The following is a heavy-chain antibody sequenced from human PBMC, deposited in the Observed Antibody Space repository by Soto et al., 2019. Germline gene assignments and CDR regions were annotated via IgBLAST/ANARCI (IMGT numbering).Heavy chain of an antibody. J-gene: IGHJ4*02. CDR2: ISGSGGST. CDR1: GFTFSSYA. Sequence: PGGSLRLSCAASGFTFSSYAMSWVRQAPGKGLEWVSAISGSGGSTYYADSVKGRFTISRDNSKNTLYLQMNSLRAEDTAVYYCAKDERGYSYGPYFDYWGQGTLVTVSS. D-gene: IGHD5-18*01. V-gene: IGHV3-23*01. CDR3: AKDERGYSYGPYFDY.